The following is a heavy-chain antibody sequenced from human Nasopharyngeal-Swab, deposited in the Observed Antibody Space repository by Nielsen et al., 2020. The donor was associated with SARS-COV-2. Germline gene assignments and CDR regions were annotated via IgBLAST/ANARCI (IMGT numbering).Heavy chain of an antibody. J-gene: IGHJ5*02. CDR2: IYYSGST. Sequence: RQAPGKGLEWIGYIYYSGSTNYNPSLKSRVTISVGTSKNQFSLKLSSVTAADTAVYYCARGGPGLELFSRFDPWGQGTLVTVSS. V-gene: IGHV4-59*01. D-gene: IGHD1-7*01. CDR3: ARGGPGLELFSRFDP.